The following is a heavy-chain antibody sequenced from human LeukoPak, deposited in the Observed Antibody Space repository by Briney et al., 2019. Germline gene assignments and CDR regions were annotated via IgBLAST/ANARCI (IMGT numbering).Heavy chain of an antibody. CDR3: ASTMEDTFFDY. Sequence: SETLSLTCTVSGGSISSYYWSWIRQPPGKGLEWIGYIYYSGSTNYNPSLKSRVTISVDTSKNQFSLKLSSVTAADTAVYYCASTMEDTFFDYWGQGTLVTVSS. CDR1: GGSISSYY. D-gene: IGHD2-15*01. J-gene: IGHJ4*02. V-gene: IGHV4-59*12. CDR2: IYYSGST.